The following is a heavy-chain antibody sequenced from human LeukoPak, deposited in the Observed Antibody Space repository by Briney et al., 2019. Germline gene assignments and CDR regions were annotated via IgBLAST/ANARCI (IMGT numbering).Heavy chain of an antibody. CDR2: ISGSGAST. J-gene: IGHJ4*02. D-gene: IGHD2-15*01. CDR3: XXXXASVAAXGPFDY. CDR1: EFTFSNYA. V-gene: IGHV3-23*01. Sequence: PGGSLRLSCAASEFTFSNYAMTWVRQAPGKGLEWVSSISGSGASTYYADSVKGRFTISRDNSKNTLYLQFNSLRAEDTAVYYRXXXXASVAAXGPFDYWGXGXLVTASS.